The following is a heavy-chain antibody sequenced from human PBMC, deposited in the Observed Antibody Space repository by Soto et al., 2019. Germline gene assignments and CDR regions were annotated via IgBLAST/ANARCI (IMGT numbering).Heavy chain of an antibody. CDR3: ARGITISGELYYFDY. CDR2: IIPIFGTA. J-gene: IGHJ4*02. D-gene: IGHD3-3*01. CDR1: GGTFSSYA. Sequence: SVKVSCKASGGTFSSYAISWVRQAPGQGLEWMGGIIPIFGTANYAQKFQGRVTITADKSTGTAYMELSSLRSEDTAVYYCARGITISGELYYFDYWGQGTLVTVSS. V-gene: IGHV1-69*06.